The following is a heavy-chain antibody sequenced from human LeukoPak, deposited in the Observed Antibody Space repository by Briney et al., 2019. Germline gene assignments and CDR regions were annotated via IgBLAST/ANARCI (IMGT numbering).Heavy chain of an antibody. J-gene: IGHJ4*02. D-gene: IGHD1-26*01. Sequence: SVKVSCKASGGTFSSYAISWVRQAPGQGLEWMGGIIPIFGTANYAQKFQGRVTITADESTSTAYMELSSLRAEDTAVYYCAKVPIYSGSYRSGPTSLEFDYWGQGTLVTVSS. CDR2: IIPIFGTA. V-gene: IGHV1-69*13. CDR1: GGTFSSYA. CDR3: AKVPIYSGSYRSGPTSLEFDY.